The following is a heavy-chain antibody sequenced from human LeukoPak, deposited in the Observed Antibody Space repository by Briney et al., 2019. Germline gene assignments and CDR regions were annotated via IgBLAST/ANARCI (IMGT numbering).Heavy chain of an antibody. CDR2: ITSSGSSI. V-gene: IGHV3-11*01. J-gene: IGHJ3*02. Sequence: GGSLRLSCAASGFTFSDYYMTWIRQAPGKGLEWVSYITSSGSSIYYADSVKGRFTISRDNAKNSLYLQMNSLRAEDTAVYYCARDRGERALDIWGQGTMVTVSS. CDR1: GFTFSDYY. D-gene: IGHD3-10*01. CDR3: ARDRGERALDI.